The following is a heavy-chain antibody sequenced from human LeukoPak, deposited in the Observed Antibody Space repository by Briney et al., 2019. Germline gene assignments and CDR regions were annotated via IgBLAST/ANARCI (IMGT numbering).Heavy chain of an antibody. J-gene: IGHJ6*02. CDR1: GGSISSGGYY. V-gene: IGHV4-31*03. CDR2: MYYSGST. CDR3: ARLPPVNWNDGGAYGMDV. D-gene: IGHD1-20*01. Sequence: SQTLSLTCTVSGGSISSGGYYWSWIRQHPGKGLEWIGYMYYSGSTYYNPSLKSRVTISVDTSKNQFSLKLSSVTAADTAVYYCARLPPVNWNDGGAYGMDVWGQGTTVTVSS.